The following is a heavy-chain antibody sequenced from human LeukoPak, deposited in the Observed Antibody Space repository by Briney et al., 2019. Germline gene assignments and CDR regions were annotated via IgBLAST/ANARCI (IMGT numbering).Heavy chain of an antibody. V-gene: IGHV4-39*01. J-gene: IGHJ6*02. Sequence: SETLSLTCTVSGGSISSSSYYWGWIRQPPGKGLEWIGSIYYSGSTYYNPSLKSRVTISVDTSKNQFSLKLSSVTAADTAVYYCAIINRGSSSWAYYYYYGMDVWGQGTTVTVSS. D-gene: IGHD6-13*01. CDR1: GGSISSSSYY. CDR2: IYYSGST. CDR3: AIINRGSSSWAYYYYYGMDV.